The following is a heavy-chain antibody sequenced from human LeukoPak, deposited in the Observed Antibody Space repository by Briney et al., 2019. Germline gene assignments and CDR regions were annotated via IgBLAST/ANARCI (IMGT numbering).Heavy chain of an antibody. V-gene: IGHV3-48*01. CDR1: GFTFNYYS. J-gene: IGHJ4*02. CDR2: ISSDSDTV. CDR3: ARDKVRVGVGAFDY. D-gene: IGHD3-3*01. Sequence: GGSLRLSCAASGFTFNYYSMNWVRQAPGKGLEWVSYISSDSDTVFYADSVMGRFTISRDNGQNSLYLQMNSLRAEDTAVYFCARDKVRVGVGAFDYWGQGTLVIVSS.